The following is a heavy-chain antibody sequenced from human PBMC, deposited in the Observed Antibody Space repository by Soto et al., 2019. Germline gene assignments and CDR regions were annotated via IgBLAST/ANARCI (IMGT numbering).Heavy chain of an antibody. J-gene: IGHJ4*02. Sequence: GGSLRLSCAASGFTFSDYYMSWIRQAPGKGLEWVSYISSSGSTIYYADSVKGRFTISRDNAKNSLYLQMNGLRAEDTAVYYCARVNYDSSGYFDYWGQGTLVTVSS. D-gene: IGHD3-22*01. CDR1: GFTFSDYY. V-gene: IGHV3-11*01. CDR2: ISSSGSTI. CDR3: ARVNYDSSGYFDY.